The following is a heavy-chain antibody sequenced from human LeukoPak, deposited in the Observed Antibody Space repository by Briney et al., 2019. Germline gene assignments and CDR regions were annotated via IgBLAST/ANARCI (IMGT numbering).Heavy chain of an antibody. Sequence: SVKVSCKASGGTFSSYAISWVRQAPGQGLEWMGGIIPIFGTANYAQKFQGRVTITADESTSTAYMELSSLRSEETAVYYLARDVLTGPDYYYYGMDVWGQGTTVTVSS. CDR1: GGTFSSYA. D-gene: IGHD3-10*01. CDR2: IIPIFGTA. CDR3: ARDVLTGPDYYYYGMDV. J-gene: IGHJ6*02. V-gene: IGHV1-69*01.